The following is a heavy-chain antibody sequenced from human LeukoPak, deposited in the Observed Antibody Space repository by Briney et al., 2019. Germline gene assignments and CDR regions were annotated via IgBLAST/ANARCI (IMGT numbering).Heavy chain of an antibody. J-gene: IGHJ4*02. CDR3: ARWYYYDSSGYSPNYFDY. CDR2: IYYSGST. V-gene: IGHV4-31*03. Sequence: SETLSLTCTVSGGSIRSSYYYWSWIRQHPGKGLEWIGYIYYSGSTYYNPSLKSRVTISVDTSKNQFSLKLSSVTAADTAVYYCARWYYYDSSGYSPNYFDYWGQGTLVTVSS. CDR1: GGSIRSSYYY. D-gene: IGHD3-22*01.